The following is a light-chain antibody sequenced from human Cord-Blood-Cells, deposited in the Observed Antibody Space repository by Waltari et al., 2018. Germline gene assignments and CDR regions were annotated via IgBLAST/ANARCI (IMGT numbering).Light chain of an antibody. CDR3: CSYAGSSTS. V-gene: IGLV2-23*01. CDR2: EGS. CDR1: SSDVGGYNL. J-gene: IGLJ3*02. Sequence: QSALTQPASVSGSPGQSITISCTGTSSDVGGYNLVSWYQQHPGKAPKLMIYEGSKRPSGVSNRFSGSKSGNTASLTISGLQAEDEADYYCCSYAGSSTSFGGGTKLTVL.